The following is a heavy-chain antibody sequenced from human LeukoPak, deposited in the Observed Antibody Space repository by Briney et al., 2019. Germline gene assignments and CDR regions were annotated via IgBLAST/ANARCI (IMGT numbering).Heavy chain of an antibody. CDR1: GYTFTGYY. D-gene: IGHD2-2*01. Sequence: ASVKVSCKASGYTFTGYYMHWVRQAPGQGLEWMGWINPNSGGTNYAQKFQGRVTMTRDTSISTAYMELSRLRSEDTAVYYCARGGGGSSTSCYWCLYYFDYWGQGTLVTVSS. CDR3: ARGGGGSSTSCYWCLYYFDY. CDR2: INPNSGGT. J-gene: IGHJ4*02. V-gene: IGHV1-2*02.